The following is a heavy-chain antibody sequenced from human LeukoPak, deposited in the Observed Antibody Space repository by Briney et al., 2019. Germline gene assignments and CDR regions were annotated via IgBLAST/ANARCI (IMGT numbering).Heavy chain of an antibody. CDR1: GGTFSSYA. J-gene: IGHJ4*02. CDR2: IIPIFGTA. Sequence: SVKVSCKASGGTFSSYAISWVRQAPGQGLEWMGGIIPIFGTANYAQKLQGRVSMTTDTSTSTAYMELKSLRSDDTAVYYCARYEPAGTPVGYWGQGTLVTVSS. CDR3: ARYEPAGTPVGY. D-gene: IGHD6-13*01. V-gene: IGHV1-69*05.